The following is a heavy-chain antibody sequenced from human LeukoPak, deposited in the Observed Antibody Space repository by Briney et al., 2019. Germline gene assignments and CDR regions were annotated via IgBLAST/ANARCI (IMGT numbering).Heavy chain of an antibody. Sequence: SETLSLTCTVSGGSISSYYWSWIRQPPGKGLEWIGYIYYSGSTNYNPSLKSRVTISVDTSKNQFSLKLSSVTAADTAVYYCARLSGYSYGQIDYWGQGTLVTVSS. CDR1: GGSISSYY. CDR2: IYYSGST. V-gene: IGHV4-59*12. D-gene: IGHD5-18*01. CDR3: ARLSGYSYGQIDY. J-gene: IGHJ4*02.